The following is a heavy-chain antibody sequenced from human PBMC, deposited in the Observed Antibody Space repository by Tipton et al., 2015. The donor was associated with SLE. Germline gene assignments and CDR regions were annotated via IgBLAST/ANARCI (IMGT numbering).Heavy chain of an antibody. Sequence: TLSLTCTVSGGSIGSYYWSWIRQPPGKGLEWIGYIYYSGSTNYNPTLKSRVTISVDTSKNQFSLKLSSVTAADTAVYYCARPHSSSWYFDYWGQGALITVSS. J-gene: IGHJ4*02. CDR3: ARPHSSSWYFDY. D-gene: IGHD6-13*01. V-gene: IGHV4-59*01. CDR2: IYYSGST. CDR1: GGSIGSYY.